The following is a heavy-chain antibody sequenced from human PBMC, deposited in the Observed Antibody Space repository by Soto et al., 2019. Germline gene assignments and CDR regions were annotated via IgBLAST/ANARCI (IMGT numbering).Heavy chain of an antibody. Sequence: SQTLSLTCAISGDSVSGNSAAWNWIRQSPSRGLEWLGRTYYRSRWYNDYAVSVRSRITVNPDTSKNQFSLQLTSVTPEDTAVYYCAGTTSHQWYYMDVWGKGTTVTVSS. CDR1: GDSVSGNSAA. J-gene: IGHJ6*03. CDR3: AGTTSHQWYYMDV. CDR2: TYYRSRWYN. V-gene: IGHV6-1*01. D-gene: IGHD1-1*01.